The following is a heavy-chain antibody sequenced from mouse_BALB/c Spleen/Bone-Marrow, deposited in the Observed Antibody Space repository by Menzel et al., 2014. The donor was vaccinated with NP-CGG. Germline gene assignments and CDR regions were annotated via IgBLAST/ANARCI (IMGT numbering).Heavy chain of an antibody. D-gene: IGHD2-14*01. J-gene: IGHJ4*01. Sequence: VMLVESGTGLVAPSQSLSITCTVSGFSLTNYGVSWVRQPPGEGLEWLGVIWGDGSTNYRSALISRLSISKDNSKSQVFLKLNSLQTDDTATYYCAKQDYYRYDYAMDYWGQGTSVTVSS. CDR1: GFSLTNYG. CDR3: AKQDYYRYDYAMDY. CDR2: IWGDGST. V-gene: IGHV2-3*01.